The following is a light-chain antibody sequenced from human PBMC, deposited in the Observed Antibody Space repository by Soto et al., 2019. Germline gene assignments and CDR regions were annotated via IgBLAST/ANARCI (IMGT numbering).Light chain of an antibody. V-gene: IGKV1-9*01. CDR1: QGIGRY. CDR2: DAS. CDR3: QQLDSYALT. Sequence: DIQLTQSPAFLSASVRDRVTITCRASQGIGRYLAWYQQKPGKAPKLLIYDASTLQSGVPSRFSGSGSGTEFTLTISSLQPEDFATYYCQQLDSYALTFGPGTKVDIK. J-gene: IGKJ3*01.